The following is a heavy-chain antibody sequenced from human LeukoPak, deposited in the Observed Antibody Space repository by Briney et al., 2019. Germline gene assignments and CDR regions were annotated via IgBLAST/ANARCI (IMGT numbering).Heavy chain of an antibody. CDR3: ARVAYTSSWGERYYFDY. V-gene: IGHV3-7*01. CDR2: IKPDGSEK. Sequence: GGSLRLSCTGSGFTFSSFWMTWVRQAPGKGLEWVANIKPDGSEKYYVDSVKGRFTISRDISKNTLFLLMNSLTVEDTAIYYCARVAYTSSWGERYYFDYWGQGTLVTVSS. D-gene: IGHD2-15*01. J-gene: IGHJ4*02. CDR1: GFTFSSFW.